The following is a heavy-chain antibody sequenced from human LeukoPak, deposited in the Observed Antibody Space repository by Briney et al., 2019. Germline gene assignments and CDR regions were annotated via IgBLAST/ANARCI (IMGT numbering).Heavy chain of an antibody. CDR3: ARSWVTGSVYYMDV. CDR1: RYSFTSYL. CDR2: IYPGDSDT. V-gene: IGHV5-51*01. J-gene: IGHJ6*03. Sequence: AESLQISCKGSRYSFTSYLIGWVRQMPGKGGEWMGFIYPGDSDTRYSPSFLSHLINSAEKYISTAYLQWSSLKASDTAMYYCARSWVTGSVYYMDVWGKGTTVTVSS. D-gene: IGHD7-27*01.